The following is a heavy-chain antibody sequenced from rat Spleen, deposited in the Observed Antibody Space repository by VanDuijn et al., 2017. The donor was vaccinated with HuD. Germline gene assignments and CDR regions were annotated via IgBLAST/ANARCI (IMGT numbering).Heavy chain of an antibody. Sequence: QVQLKESGPGLVQPSQTLSLTCTVSGFSLTSYHVHWVRQPPGKGLEWMGVMWSDGHKSYNSASKSRLSISRDTSKRQFFLKMSSRQTEDTSTYDCARDRLDYGGYYYYVMDACGQGASVTVSS. CDR3: ARDRLDYGGYYYYVMDA. CDR2: MWSDGHK. V-gene: IGHV2-32*01. CDR1: GFSLTSYH. D-gene: IGHD1-11*01. J-gene: IGHJ4*01.